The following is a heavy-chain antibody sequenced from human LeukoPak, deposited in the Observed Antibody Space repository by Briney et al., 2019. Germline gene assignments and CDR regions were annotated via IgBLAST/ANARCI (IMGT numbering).Heavy chain of an antibody. CDR1: GYTFTSYD. Sequence: ASVKVSCKASGYTFTSYDINWVRQATGQGLEWMGWMNPNSGNTGYAQKFQGRVTMTRNTSISTAYMELSSLRSEDTAVYYCARVEKAEDAFDIWGQGTMVTVSS. J-gene: IGHJ3*02. CDR2: MNPNSGNT. D-gene: IGHD3-3*01. V-gene: IGHV1-8*01. CDR3: ARVEKAEDAFDI.